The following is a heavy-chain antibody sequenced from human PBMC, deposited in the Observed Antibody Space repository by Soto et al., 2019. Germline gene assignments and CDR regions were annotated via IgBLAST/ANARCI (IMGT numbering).Heavy chain of an antibody. CDR1: GGSLNSEYYH. J-gene: IGHJ6*02. D-gene: IGHD2-21*02. CDR2: IHYTGSV. Sequence: QIQLQESGPGLVRPSQTLSLTCTVAGGSLNSEYYHWTWIRQAPGKGLEWIGYIHYTGSVRYNPSLQSRITMSVDTSKNLFSLKLSSVTAADTAVYFCVREDDGGDRDYYGLDVWGQGTMVTVSS. CDR3: VREDDGGDRDYYGLDV. V-gene: IGHV4-30-4*01.